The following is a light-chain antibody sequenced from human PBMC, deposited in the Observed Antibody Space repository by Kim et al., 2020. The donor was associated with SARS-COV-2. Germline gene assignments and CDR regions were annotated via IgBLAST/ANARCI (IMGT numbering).Light chain of an antibody. CDR3: SSYTSSSTRV. J-gene: IGLJ3*02. CDR1: SSDVGGYNY. CDR2: DVS. Sequence: GQSFTISCTGTSSDVGGYNYVYWYQQHPGKAPKLMIYDVSNRPAGVSNRFSGSKSGNTASLTISGLQAEDEADYYCSSYTSSSTRVFGGGTQLTVL. V-gene: IGLV2-14*03.